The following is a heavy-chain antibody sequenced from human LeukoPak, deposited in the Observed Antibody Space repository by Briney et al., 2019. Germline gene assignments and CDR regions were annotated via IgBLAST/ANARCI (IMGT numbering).Heavy chain of an antibody. CDR1: GFTFSSYS. CDR2: ISSSSSTI. V-gene: IGHV3-48*01. J-gene: IGHJ4*02. D-gene: IGHD2-15*01. Sequence: PGGSLRLSCAASGFTFSSYSMNWVRQAPGKGLEWVSYISSSSSTIYYADSVKGRFTISRDNAKNSLYLQMNSLRAEDTAVYYCARDSVCSGGSCYHEPFDYWGQGTLVTVSS. CDR3: ARDSVCSGGSCYHEPFDY.